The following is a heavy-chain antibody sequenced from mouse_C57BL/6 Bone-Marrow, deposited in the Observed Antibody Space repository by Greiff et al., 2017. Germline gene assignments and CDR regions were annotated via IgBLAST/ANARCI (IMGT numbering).Heavy chain of an antibody. D-gene: IGHD1-1*01. J-gene: IGHJ1*03. Sequence: DVKLVESGEGLVKPGGSLKLSCAASGFTFSSYAMSWVRQTPEKRLEWVAYISSGGDYIYYADTVKGRFTISRDNARNTLYLQMSSLKSEDTAMYYCTRYYYGSSYRWYFDVWGTGTTVTVSS. V-gene: IGHV5-9-1*02. CDR2: ISSGGDYI. CDR1: GFTFSSYA. CDR3: TRYYYGSSYRWYFDV.